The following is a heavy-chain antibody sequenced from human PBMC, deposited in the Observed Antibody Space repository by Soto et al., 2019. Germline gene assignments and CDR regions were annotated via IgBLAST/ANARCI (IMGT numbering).Heavy chain of an antibody. CDR2: IYYRMST. D-gene: IGHD3-9*01. CDR3: AREAGVRYAFDP. J-gene: IGHJ5*02. Sequence: SATPSLPCTCAGYSFISYYWSWIRQPPGQGLECSGYIYYRMSTHYNSPLNTRLTISVRPSENQFSQRLSSGSVEDKAMYYCAREAGVRYAFDPWGQGTLVTAS. CDR1: GYSFISYY. V-gene: IGHV4-59*01.